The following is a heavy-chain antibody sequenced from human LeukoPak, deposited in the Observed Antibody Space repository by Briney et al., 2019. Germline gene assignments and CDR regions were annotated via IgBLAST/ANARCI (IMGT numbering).Heavy chain of an antibody. CDR1: GGSISSYY. D-gene: IGHD6-25*01. Sequence: SETLSLTCTVSGGSISSYYWSWIRQPPGKGLEWIGYIYYLGSTNYNPSLKSRVTISVDTSKNQFSLRLRSVTAADTAVYYCARHPSGVPEYFQYWGQGTLVTVSS. CDR3: ARHPSGVPEYFQY. J-gene: IGHJ1*01. V-gene: IGHV4-59*08. CDR2: IYYLGST.